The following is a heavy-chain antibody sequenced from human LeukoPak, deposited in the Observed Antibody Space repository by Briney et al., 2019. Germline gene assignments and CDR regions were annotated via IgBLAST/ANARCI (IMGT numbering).Heavy chain of an antibody. Sequence: GESLKISCKGSGYSFTSYWIGWVRQLPGKGLEWMGIIYPGDSDTRYSPSFQGQVTISADKSISTAYLQWSSLKASDTAMYYCARLSRGYSYANYYYMDVWGKGTTVTVSS. CDR1: GYSFTSYW. CDR3: ARLSRGYSYANYYYMDV. CDR2: IYPGDSDT. J-gene: IGHJ6*03. V-gene: IGHV5-51*01. D-gene: IGHD5-18*01.